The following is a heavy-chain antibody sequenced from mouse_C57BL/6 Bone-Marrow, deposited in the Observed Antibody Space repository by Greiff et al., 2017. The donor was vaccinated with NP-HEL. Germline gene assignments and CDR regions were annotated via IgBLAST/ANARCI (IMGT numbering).Heavy chain of an antibody. CDR3: ARSPYYSNYDYFDY. V-gene: IGHV1-19*01. Sequence: VQLKQSGPVLVKPGASVKMSCKASGYTFTDYYMNWVKQSHGKSLEWIGVINPYNGGTSYNQKFKGKATLTVDKSSSTAYMELNSLTSEDSAVYYCARSPYYSNYDYFDYWGQGTTLTVSS. D-gene: IGHD2-5*01. CDR1: GYTFTDYY. CDR2: INPYNGGT. J-gene: IGHJ2*01.